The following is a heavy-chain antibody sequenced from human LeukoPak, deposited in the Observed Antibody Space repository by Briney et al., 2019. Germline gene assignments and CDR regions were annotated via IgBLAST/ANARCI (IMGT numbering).Heavy chain of an antibody. J-gene: IGHJ4*02. Sequence: GASVKVSCKVSGYTPTELSMHWVRQAPGKGLEWMGGFDPEDGETIYAQKFQGRVTMTEDTSTDTAYMELSSLRSEDTAVYYCATASPPRDTYYYDSSGYYYVYYWGQGTLVTVSS. CDR1: GYTPTELS. CDR3: ATASPPRDTYYYDSSGYYYVYY. D-gene: IGHD3-22*01. CDR2: FDPEDGET. V-gene: IGHV1-24*01.